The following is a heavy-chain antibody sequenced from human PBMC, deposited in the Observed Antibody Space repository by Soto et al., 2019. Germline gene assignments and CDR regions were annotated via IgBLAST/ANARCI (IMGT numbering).Heavy chain of an antibody. V-gene: IGHV3-11*01. CDR3: AREGLWFSPAAHGISIDP. CDR2: ISSSGSTI. CDR1: GFTFSDYY. J-gene: IGHJ5*02. D-gene: IGHD2-2*01. Sequence: GGSLRLACAASGFTFSDYYMSWIRQAPGKGLEWVSYISSSGSTIYYADSVKGRFTISRDNAKNSLYLQMNSLRAEDTAVYYCAREGLWFSPAAHGISIDPSGQGTLVTVSS.